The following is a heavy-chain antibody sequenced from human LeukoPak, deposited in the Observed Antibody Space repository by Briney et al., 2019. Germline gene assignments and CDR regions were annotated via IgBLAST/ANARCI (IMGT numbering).Heavy chain of an antibody. CDR1: GGFISSYY. Sequence: GSLRLSCTVSGGFISSYYWSWIRQPPGKGLEWIGYIYYSGSTNYNPSLKSRVTISVDTSKNQFSLKLSSVTAADTAVYYCARAISGSYSRAFDIWGQGTMVTVSS. J-gene: IGHJ3*02. CDR2: IYYSGST. CDR3: ARAISGSYSRAFDI. D-gene: IGHD1-26*01. V-gene: IGHV4-59*01.